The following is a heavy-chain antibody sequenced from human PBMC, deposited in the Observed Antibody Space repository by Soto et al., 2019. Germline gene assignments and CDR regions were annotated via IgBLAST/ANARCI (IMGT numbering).Heavy chain of an antibody. CDR3: ARDMFYYDSSGPKKGYAFDN. CDR2: IIPIFGTA. J-gene: IGHJ3*02. D-gene: IGHD3-22*01. Sequence: ASVKVSCKASGGTFSSYAISWVRQAPGQGLEWMGGIIPIFGTANYAQKFQGRVTITADESTSTAYMELSSLRSEDTAVYYCARDMFYYDSSGPKKGYAFDNWGQGTMVTGSS. CDR1: GGTFSSYA. V-gene: IGHV1-69*13.